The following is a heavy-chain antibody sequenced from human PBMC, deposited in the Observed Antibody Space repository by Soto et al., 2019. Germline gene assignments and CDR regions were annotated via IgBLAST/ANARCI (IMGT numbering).Heavy chain of an antibody. J-gene: IGHJ4*02. V-gene: IGHV3-30*18. D-gene: IGHD3-3*01. Sequence: GGSLRLSCAASGFTFSSYGMHWVRQAPGKGLEWVAVISYDGSNKYYADSVKGRFTISRDNSKNTLYLQMNSLRAEDTAVYYCAKDALYDFWSGYSPARLDYWGQGTLVTVSS. CDR2: ISYDGSNK. CDR3: AKDALYDFWSGYSPARLDY. CDR1: GFTFSSYG.